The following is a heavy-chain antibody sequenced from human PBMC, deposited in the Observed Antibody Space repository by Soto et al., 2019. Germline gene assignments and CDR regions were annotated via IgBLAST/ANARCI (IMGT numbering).Heavy chain of an antibody. CDR1: GDSVSSNSAG. CDR2: TYYRSKWYY. Sequence: SQTLSPTCAITGDSVSSNSAGWSWVRQSPSRGLEWLGRTYYRSKWYYEYAVSVRGRITINPDTSKNQYSLQLHSVTPEDTAVYLCARGEQYSGRIFDYWGQGTLVTVSS. D-gene: IGHD1-26*01. J-gene: IGHJ4*01. CDR3: ARGEQYSGRIFDY. V-gene: IGHV6-1*01.